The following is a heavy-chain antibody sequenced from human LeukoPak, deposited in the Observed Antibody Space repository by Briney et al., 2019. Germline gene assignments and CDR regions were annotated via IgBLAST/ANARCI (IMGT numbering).Heavy chain of an antibody. CDR3: ARDGGDYGSGSYYAY. J-gene: IGHJ4*02. V-gene: IGHV3-9*01. CDR1: GFTFDDYA. Sequence: GGSLRHSCAASGFTFDDYAMHWVRQAPGKGLEWVSGISWNSGSIGYADSVKGRFTISRDNAKNSLYLQMNSLRAEDTAVYYCARDGGDYGSGSYYAYWGQGTLVTVSS. D-gene: IGHD3-10*01. CDR2: ISWNSGSI.